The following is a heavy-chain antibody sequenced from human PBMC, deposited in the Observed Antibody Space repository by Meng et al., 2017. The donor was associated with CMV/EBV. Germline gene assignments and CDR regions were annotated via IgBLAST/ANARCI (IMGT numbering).Heavy chain of an antibody. CDR1: GGSYGSGGDC. CDR2: IYYSWST. J-gene: IGHJ5*02. Sequence: SGGSYGSGGDCWGWIHQQPGKGLEWIEYIYYSWSTYYNPSLTSRVTKSVDTSKNQFSLKRSSVTAADTAVYYWARTGIAAAGHNWFDPWGQGTLVTVSS. V-gene: IGHV4-31*02. D-gene: IGHD6-13*01. CDR3: ARTGIAAAGHNWFDP.